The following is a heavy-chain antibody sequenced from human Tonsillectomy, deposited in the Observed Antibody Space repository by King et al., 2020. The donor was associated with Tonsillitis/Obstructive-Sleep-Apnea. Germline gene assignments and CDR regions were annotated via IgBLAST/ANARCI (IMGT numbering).Heavy chain of an antibody. V-gene: IGHV1-18*01. CDR3: SRDNPSGYCSGGSCPPRGY. D-gene: IGHD2-15*01. CDR1: GYTFTSYG. J-gene: IGHJ4*02. CDR2: ISAYNGNT. Sequence: QLVQSGAEVKKPGASVKVSCKASGYTFTSYGISWVRQAPGQGLEWMGWISAYNGNTNYAQKLQGRVTMTTDTSTSTAYMELRSLRSDDTALYYWSRDNPSGYCSGGSCPPRGYWGQGTLVTVSS.